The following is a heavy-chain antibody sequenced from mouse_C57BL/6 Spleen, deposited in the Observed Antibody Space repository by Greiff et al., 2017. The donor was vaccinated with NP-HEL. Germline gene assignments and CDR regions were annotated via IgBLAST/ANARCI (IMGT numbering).Heavy chain of an antibody. CDR2: ISYDGSN. CDR1: GYSITSGYY. D-gene: IGHD2-3*01. Sequence: EVQLQESGPGLVKPSQSLSLTCSVPGYSITSGYYWNWIRQFPGNKLEWMGYISYDGSNNYNPSLKNRISITRDTSKNQFFLKLNSVTTEDTATYYCARAYDGYIYAMDYWGQGTSVTVSS. J-gene: IGHJ4*01. V-gene: IGHV3-6*01. CDR3: ARAYDGYIYAMDY.